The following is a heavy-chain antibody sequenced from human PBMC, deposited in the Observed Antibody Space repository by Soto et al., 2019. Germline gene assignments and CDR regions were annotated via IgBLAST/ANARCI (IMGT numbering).Heavy chain of an antibody. Sequence: APVKVSCKASGYTFTSYYMHWVRQAPGQGLEWMGIINPSGGSTSYAQKFQGRVTMTRDTSTSTVYMELSSLRSEDTAVYYCARDTSSWYRFDYWGQGTLVTVSS. J-gene: IGHJ4*02. CDR1: GYTFTSYY. D-gene: IGHD6-13*01. CDR2: INPSGGST. V-gene: IGHV1-46*01. CDR3: ARDTSSWYRFDY.